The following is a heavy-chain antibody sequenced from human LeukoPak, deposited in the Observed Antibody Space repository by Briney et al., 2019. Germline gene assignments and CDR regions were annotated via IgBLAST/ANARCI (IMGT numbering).Heavy chain of an antibody. CDR1: GGSFSGYY. CDR2: INHSGST. CDR3: ASLPSSSWSRFLQH. V-gene: IGHV4-34*01. Sequence: PSETLSLTCAVYGGSFSGYYWSWIRQPPGKGLEWIGEINHSGSTNYNPSLKSRVTISVDTSKNQFSLKLSSVTAADTAVYYGASLPSSSWSRFLQHWGQGTLVTVS. D-gene: IGHD6-13*01. J-gene: IGHJ1*01.